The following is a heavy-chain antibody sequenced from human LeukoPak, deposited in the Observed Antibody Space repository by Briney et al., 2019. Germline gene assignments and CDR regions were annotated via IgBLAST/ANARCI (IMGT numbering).Heavy chain of an antibody. J-gene: IGHJ4*02. D-gene: IGHD3-10*01. V-gene: IGHV3-7*05. Sequence: GGSLRLSCVGSGFTFSNYQMNWVRQAPGKGLEWVAKIKQDGGEKHYVDSVKGRFTISRDNAKNPLYLQTSSLSAEDTAVYYCARWFSGSGGWVLDYWGQGTLVTVSS. CDR2: IKQDGGEK. CDR3: ARWFSGSGGWVLDY. CDR1: GFTFSNYQ.